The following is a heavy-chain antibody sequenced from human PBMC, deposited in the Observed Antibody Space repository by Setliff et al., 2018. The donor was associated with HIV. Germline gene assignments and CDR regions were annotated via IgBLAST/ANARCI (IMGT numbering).Heavy chain of an antibody. D-gene: IGHD3-22*01. J-gene: IGHJ3*02. CDR1: GFNFKTYG. V-gene: IGHV3-48*04. Sequence: PGGSLRLSCAASGFNFKTYGMTWVRQAPGKGLDWVAHIGSSNHGIHYTASVQGRFTISRDNAKNSLYLQMNSLRAEDTAVYYCARSHYDSRGYYYRGDAFDIWGLGTMVTVSS. CDR2: IGSSNHGI. CDR3: ARSHYDSRGYYYRGDAFDI.